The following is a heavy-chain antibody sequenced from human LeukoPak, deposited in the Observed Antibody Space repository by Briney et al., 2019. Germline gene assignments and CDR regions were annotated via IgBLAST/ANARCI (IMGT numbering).Heavy chain of an antibody. CDR3: ARQQLMAFDY. V-gene: IGHV4-39*01. D-gene: IGHD6-13*01. CDR2: IYYSGST. CDR1: GGSISSSSYY. J-gene: IGHJ4*02. Sequence: PSETLSLTCTVSGGSISSSSYYWGWIRQPPGKGLEWIGTIYYSGSTYYNPSLKSRVTISVDTSKNQFSLKLSSVTPADTAVYYCARQQLMAFDYWGQGTLDAVSS.